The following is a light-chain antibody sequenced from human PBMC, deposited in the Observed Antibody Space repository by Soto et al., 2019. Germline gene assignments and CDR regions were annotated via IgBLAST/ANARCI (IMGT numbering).Light chain of an antibody. V-gene: IGKV3-11*01. J-gene: IGKJ5*01. CDR2: DAS. CDR3: HQRLHWPIT. Sequence: DMVLTQSPATLSLSPGDRVTLSCRASQTVGRFLSWYQHSPGQGPRLLVYDASNRATGVPGRFSDSGSETDFTLTISSLEPEDCAVYYCHQRLHWPITFGKGTRLEIK. CDR1: QTVGRF.